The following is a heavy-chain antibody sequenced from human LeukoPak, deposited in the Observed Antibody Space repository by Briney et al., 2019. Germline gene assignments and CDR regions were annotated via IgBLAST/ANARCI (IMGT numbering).Heavy chain of an antibody. CDR1: GFTFDDYG. V-gene: IGHV3-20*04. J-gene: IGHJ4*02. CDR2: ITWNGGST. CDR3: ARDGYSSSWYRNDY. Sequence: GESLKLSCAASGFTFDDYGMSWVRQAPGKGLEWVSGITWNGGSTGYADSVKGRFTISRDNAKNSLYLQMNSLRAEDTALYYCARDGYSSSWYRNDYWGQGTLVTVSS. D-gene: IGHD6-13*01.